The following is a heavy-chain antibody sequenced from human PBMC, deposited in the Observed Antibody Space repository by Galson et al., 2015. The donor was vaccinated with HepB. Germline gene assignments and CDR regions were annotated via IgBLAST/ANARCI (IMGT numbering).Heavy chain of an antibody. CDR1: GYTLTELS. CDR3: ATNGPPIVATIGYYYYGMDV. V-gene: IGHV1-24*01. D-gene: IGHD5-12*01. CDR2: FDPEDGET. Sequence: SVKVSCKVSGYTLTELSMHWVRQAPGKGLEWMGGFDPEDGETIYAQKFQGRVTMTEDTSTDTAYMELSSLRSEDTAVYYCATNGPPIVATIGYYYYGMDVWGQGTTVTVSS. J-gene: IGHJ6*02.